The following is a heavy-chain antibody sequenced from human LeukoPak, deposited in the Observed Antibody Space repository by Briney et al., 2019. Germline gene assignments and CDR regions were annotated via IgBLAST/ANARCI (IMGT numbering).Heavy chain of an antibody. V-gene: IGHV1-2*04. CDR2: INPNSGGT. Sequence: AASVKVSCKASGYTFTGYYMHWVRQAPGQELEWMGWINPNSGGTNYARKFQGWVTMTRDTSISTAYMELSRLRSDDTAVYYCARDLSAGGSPEGKNTFDIWGQGTMVTVSS. CDR3: ARDLSAGGSPEGKNTFDI. J-gene: IGHJ3*02. D-gene: IGHD6-13*01. CDR1: GYTFTGYY.